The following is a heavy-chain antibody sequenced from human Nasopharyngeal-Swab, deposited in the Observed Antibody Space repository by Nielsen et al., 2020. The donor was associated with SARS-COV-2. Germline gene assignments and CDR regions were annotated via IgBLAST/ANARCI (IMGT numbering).Heavy chain of an antibody. J-gene: IGHJ6*03. V-gene: IGHV4-34*01. CDR2: INHSGST. D-gene: IGHD2-2*01. CDR3: ARGLSGIVPAPILGLGPYYYYYYMDV. Sequence: IRQPPGKGPEWSAEINHSGSTNYNPSLKSRVTLSVDTSMNQVSLEVSSVTAADTAVYYCARGLSGIVPAPILGLGPYYYYYYMDVWGKGTTVTVSS.